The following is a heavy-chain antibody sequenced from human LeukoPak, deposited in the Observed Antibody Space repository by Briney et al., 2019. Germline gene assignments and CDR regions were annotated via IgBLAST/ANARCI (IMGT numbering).Heavy chain of an antibody. V-gene: IGHV3-30-3*01. CDR2: ISYDGSNK. CDR1: GFTFSSYA. J-gene: IGHJ4*02. D-gene: IGHD4-17*01. CDR3: ARDYGDHGTPDY. Sequence: PGGSLRLSCAASGFTFSSYAMHWVRQAPGKGLEWVAVISYDGSNKYYADSVKGRFTISRDNSKNTLYLQMNSLRAEDTAVYYCARDYGDHGTPDYWGQGTLVTVSS.